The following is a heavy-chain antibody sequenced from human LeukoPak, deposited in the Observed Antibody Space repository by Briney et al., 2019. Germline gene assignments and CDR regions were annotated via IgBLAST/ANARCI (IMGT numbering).Heavy chain of an antibody. J-gene: IGHJ4*02. Sequence: PGGSLRLSCAASGFTFSSYAMSWVRQAPGKGLEWFSVISGSGGSTYYADSVKGRFTISRDNSKNTLYLQMNSLRAEDTAVYYCAKTYDILTGYYHFDYWGQGTLVTVSS. CDR2: ISGSGGST. D-gene: IGHD3-9*01. V-gene: IGHV3-23*01. CDR3: AKTYDILTGYYHFDY. CDR1: GFTFSSYA.